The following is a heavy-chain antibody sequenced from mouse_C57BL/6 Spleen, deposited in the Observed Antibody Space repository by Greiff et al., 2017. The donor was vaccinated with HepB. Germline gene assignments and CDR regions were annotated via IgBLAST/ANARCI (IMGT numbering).Heavy chain of an antibody. D-gene: IGHD1-1*01. CDR3: ARPLDYGSTFYAMDY. V-gene: IGHV1-64*01. CDR1: GYTFTSYW. Sequence: QVQLQQPGAELVKPGASVKLSCKASGYTFTSYWMHWVKQRPGQGLEWIGMIHPNSGSTNYNEKFKSKATLTVDKSSSTAYMQLSSLTSEDSAVYYCARPLDYGSTFYAMDYWGQGTSVTVSS. J-gene: IGHJ4*01. CDR2: IHPNSGST.